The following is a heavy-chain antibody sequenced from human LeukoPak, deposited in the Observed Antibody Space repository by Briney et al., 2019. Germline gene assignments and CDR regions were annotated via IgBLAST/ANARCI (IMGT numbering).Heavy chain of an antibody. CDR2: IYTSGRI. CDR3: ARDSYNWFDP. Sequence: SSETLSLTCTVSGGSINSGGYYWSWIRQPAGKGLEWIGRIYTSGRIDYNPSLKSRVTISEDTSKSQFSLELRSVTAADTAVYYCARDSYNWFDPWGQGTLVTVSS. J-gene: IGHJ5*02. CDR1: GGSINSGGYY. V-gene: IGHV4-61*02.